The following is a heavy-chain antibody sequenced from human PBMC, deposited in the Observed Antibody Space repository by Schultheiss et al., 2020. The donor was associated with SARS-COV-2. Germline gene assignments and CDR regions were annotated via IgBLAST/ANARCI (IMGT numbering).Heavy chain of an antibody. V-gene: IGHV3-66*03. CDR3: ARSLNYASVYYYYYGMDV. CDR1: GFIVRTNY. D-gene: IGHD4-11*01. Sequence: GGSLRLSCADSGFIVRTNYMSWVRQAPGKGLEWVSVIYNCGSTYYADSVKGRFTISGDNSKNTVYLQMNSLRPEDTAVYYCARSLNYASVYYYYYGMDVWGQGTTVTVAS. J-gene: IGHJ6*02. CDR2: IYNCGST.